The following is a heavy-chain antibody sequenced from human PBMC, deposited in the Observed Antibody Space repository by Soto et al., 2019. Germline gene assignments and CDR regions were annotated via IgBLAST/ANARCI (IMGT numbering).Heavy chain of an antibody. J-gene: IGHJ6*03. CDR2: IIPILGIA. D-gene: IGHD2-2*01. V-gene: IGHV1-69*04. CDR1: GGTFSSYT. Sequence: SVKVSCKASGGTFSSYTISWVRQAPGQGLEWMGRIIPILGIANYAQKFQGRVTITADKSTSTAYMELSSLRSEDTAVYYCARDLGGRYCSSTSCLHPPGGFHYYYMDVWGKGTTVTVSS. CDR3: ARDLGGRYCSSTSCLHPPGGFHYYYMDV.